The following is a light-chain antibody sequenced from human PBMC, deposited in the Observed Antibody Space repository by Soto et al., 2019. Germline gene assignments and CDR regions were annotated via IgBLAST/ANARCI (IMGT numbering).Light chain of an antibody. CDR3: QQYFNWPLTWT. CDR1: QSVRTI. Sequence: EVVLTQSPATLSVSAGGTVTLSCRASQSVRTIVAWYQQIPGQAPRLLVYGASTRATGVPARFTGSGSGIEFSLTISSLLSEDSAFYYCQQYFNWPLTWTFGPGTKVQIK. CDR2: GAS. J-gene: IGKJ1*01. V-gene: IGKV3-15*01.